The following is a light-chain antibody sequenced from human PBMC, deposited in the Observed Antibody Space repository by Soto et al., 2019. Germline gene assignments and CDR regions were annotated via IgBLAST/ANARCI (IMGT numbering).Light chain of an antibody. V-gene: IGKV1-33*01. CDR2: DAS. CDR1: QDISKF. CDR3: QQYDNLLLT. J-gene: IGKJ5*01. Sequence: DIEMPQSPSSLCASIGETVYFTCQASQDISKFLNWYQHKPGQAPSLLIYDASKSHFGVPSRFSGSGSGTDFTFTISSLQPEDIATYYCQQYDNLLLTFGQGTRLEIK.